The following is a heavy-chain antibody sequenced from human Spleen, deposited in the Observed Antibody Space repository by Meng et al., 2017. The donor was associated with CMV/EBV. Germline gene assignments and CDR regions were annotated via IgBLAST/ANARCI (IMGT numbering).Heavy chain of an antibody. J-gene: IGHJ4*02. V-gene: IGHV3-48*04. CDR1: GFTFSYRS. D-gene: IGHD3-16*01. Sequence: GGSLRLSCAASGFTFSYRSMNWVRQTPGKGLEWLSYISSSGDTTYYADSVKGRFTISRDNANDSLFLQMNSLRGEDTAVYYCARNYVGHFDEWGQGTLVTVSS. CDR3: ARNYVGHFDE. CDR2: ISSSGDTT.